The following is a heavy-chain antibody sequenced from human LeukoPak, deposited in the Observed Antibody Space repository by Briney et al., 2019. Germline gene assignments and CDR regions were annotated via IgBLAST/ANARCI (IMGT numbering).Heavy chain of an antibody. V-gene: IGHV4-34*01. CDR2: INHSGST. CDR1: GGSFSGYY. Sequence: SETLSLTCAAYGGSFSGYYWSWIRQPPGKGLEWIGEINHSGSTNYNPSLKSRVTISVDTSKNQFSLKLSSVTAADTAVYYCARPGGSGSYYNDNWFDPWGQGTLVTVSS. J-gene: IGHJ5*02. D-gene: IGHD3-10*01. CDR3: ARPGGSGSYYNDNWFDP.